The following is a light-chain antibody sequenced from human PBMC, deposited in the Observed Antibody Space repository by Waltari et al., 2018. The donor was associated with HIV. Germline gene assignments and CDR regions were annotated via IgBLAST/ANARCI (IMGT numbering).Light chain of an antibody. V-gene: IGKV1-17*01. Sequence: DIQMTQSPSSLSASVGDRVPITCRASQGIRNALGWYQQKPGKAPKRLIYAASSLQSGVPSRFSGSGSGTEFTLTISSLQPEDFATYYCLQHNSDPRTFGQGTKVEIK. J-gene: IGKJ1*01. CDR1: QGIRNA. CDR2: AAS. CDR3: LQHNSDPRT.